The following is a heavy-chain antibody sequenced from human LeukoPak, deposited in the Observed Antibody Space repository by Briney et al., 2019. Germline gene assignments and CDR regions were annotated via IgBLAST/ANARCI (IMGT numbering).Heavy chain of an antibody. V-gene: IGHV3-30*03. J-gene: IGHJ3*02. CDR1: GFTFSSYG. Sequence: PGRSLRLSCAASGFTFSSYGMHCVRQAPGKGLEWVAVISYDGSNKYYADSVKGRFTISRDNSKNTLYLQMNSLRAEDTAVYYCARDYSNYVLGYAFDIWGQGTMVTVSS. D-gene: IGHD4-11*01. CDR2: ISYDGSNK. CDR3: ARDYSNYVLGYAFDI.